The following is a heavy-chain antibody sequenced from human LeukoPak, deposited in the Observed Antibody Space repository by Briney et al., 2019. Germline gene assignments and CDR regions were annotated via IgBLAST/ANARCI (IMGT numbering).Heavy chain of an antibody. V-gene: IGHV4-34*01. Sequence: GSLRLSCAASGFTFSGYYWSWIRQPPGKGLEWIGEINHSGSTNYNPSLKSRVTISVDTSKNQFSLKLSSVTAADTAVYYCARGLSRNYYGSGSYYLWGQGTLVTVSS. J-gene: IGHJ4*02. CDR2: INHSGST. CDR1: GFTFSGYY. D-gene: IGHD3-10*01. CDR3: ARGLSRNYYGSGSYYL.